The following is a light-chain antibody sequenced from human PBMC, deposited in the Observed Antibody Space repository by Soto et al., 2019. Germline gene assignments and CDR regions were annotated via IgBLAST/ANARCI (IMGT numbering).Light chain of an antibody. CDR1: RSVTSDY. CDR3: QHYGHALWA. CDR2: GAS. J-gene: IGKJ1*01. V-gene: IGKV3-20*01. Sequence: AQSPSTLSASVGDRVTITCRASRSVTSDYLAWYQQKPGQSPRLLMSGASRRATGVPDRFSGSGSGTDFTLTISRLEPEDFAVYYCQHYGHALWAFGQGTKVDIK.